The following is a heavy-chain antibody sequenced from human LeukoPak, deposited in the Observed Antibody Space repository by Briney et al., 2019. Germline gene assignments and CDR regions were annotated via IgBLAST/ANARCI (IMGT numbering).Heavy chain of an antibody. Sequence: PGGSLRLSCAASGFTFSSYGMNWVRQAPGKGLEWVSSISSSSSYIYYADSVKGRFTISRDNAKNSLYLQMNSLRAEDTAVYYCARTSELSLRGAFDIWGQGTMVTVSS. CDR1: GFTFSSYG. CDR3: ARTSELSLRGAFDI. V-gene: IGHV3-21*01. CDR2: ISSSSSYI. J-gene: IGHJ3*02. D-gene: IGHD3-16*02.